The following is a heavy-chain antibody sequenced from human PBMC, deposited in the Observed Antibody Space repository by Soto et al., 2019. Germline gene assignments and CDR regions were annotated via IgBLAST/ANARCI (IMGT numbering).Heavy chain of an antibody. V-gene: IGHV1-18*01. CDR1: GCTFTRSG. CDR2: ISSYNGDT. Sequence: QVQLVQSGGEVKKHGASVKVSCKAYGCTFTRSGISWVRQAPGQGLEWMGWISSYNGDTNYAQKFQGRVTMTTDTSTSTAYMVLRSLRSDDTAVYYCAREGVAPYYYYGMDVWGQGTPVTVSS. D-gene: IGHD5-12*01. CDR3: AREGVAPYYYYGMDV. J-gene: IGHJ6*02.